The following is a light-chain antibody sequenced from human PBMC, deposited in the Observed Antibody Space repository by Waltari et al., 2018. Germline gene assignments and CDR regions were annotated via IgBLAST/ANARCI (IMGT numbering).Light chain of an antibody. Sequence: DIVMTQSPDSLALSLGERASINCRSNQSVLNNSDKKNSLAWHQQKPGQPPRLRIYWASTRESGVPDRFSGSGSGTDFALTISSLQAEDVAVYYCQQYYSARRTFGQGTKVEV. V-gene: IGKV4-1*01. J-gene: IGKJ1*01. CDR1: QSVLNNSDKKNS. CDR3: QQYYSARRT. CDR2: WAS.